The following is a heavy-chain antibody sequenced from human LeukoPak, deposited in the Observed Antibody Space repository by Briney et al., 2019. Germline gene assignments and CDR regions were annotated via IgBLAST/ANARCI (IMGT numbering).Heavy chain of an antibody. V-gene: IGHV3-7*03. CDR3: AKDISDSSSSGFDY. CDR2: IKQDGSEK. Sequence: PGGSLRLSCAASGFTFSSYRMSWVRQAPGKGLEWVANIKQDGSEKYYVDSVKGRFTISRDNAKNSLYLQMNSLRAEDTALYYCAKDISDSSSSGFDYWGQGTLVTVSS. CDR1: GFTFSSYR. J-gene: IGHJ4*02. D-gene: IGHD6-6*01.